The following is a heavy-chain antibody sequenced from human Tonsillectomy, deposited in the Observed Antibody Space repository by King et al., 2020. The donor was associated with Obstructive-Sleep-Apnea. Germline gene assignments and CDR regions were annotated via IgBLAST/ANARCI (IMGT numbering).Heavy chain of an antibody. V-gene: IGHV5-10-1*01. D-gene: IGHD5-24*01. Sequence: VQLVESGAEVKKPGESLRISCKGSGYSFTSYWISWVRQMPGKGLEWMGRIDPSASYTNYSPSFQGHVTISADKSICTAYLQWSSLKASDTAMYYCASSEMATIDDWFDPWGQGTLVTVSS. J-gene: IGHJ5*02. CDR2: IDPSASYT. CDR3: ASSEMATIDDWFDP. CDR1: GYSFTSYW.